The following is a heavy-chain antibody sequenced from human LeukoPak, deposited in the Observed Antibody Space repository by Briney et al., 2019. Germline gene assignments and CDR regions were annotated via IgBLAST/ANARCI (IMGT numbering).Heavy chain of an antibody. CDR3: AKPPKAGGSGWYEPFDY. CDR1: GFTFSSYG. CDR2: IRDDGSSK. D-gene: IGHD6-19*01. Sequence: GGSLRLSCAASGFTFSSYGMHWVRQAPGKGLEWVSFIRDDGSSKYYADSVKGRFTISRDNSKNTLYLQMNSLRAEDTAVYYCAKPPKAGGSGWYEPFDYWGQGTLVTVSS. V-gene: IGHV3-30*02. J-gene: IGHJ4*02.